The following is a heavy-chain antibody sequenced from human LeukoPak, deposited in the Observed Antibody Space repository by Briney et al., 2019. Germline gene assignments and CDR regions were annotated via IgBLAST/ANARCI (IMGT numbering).Heavy chain of an antibody. CDR3: ARKATTGPTKAAFDI. CDR2: IYYSGSI. Sequence: PSDTLSLTCAVSGYSISSSNYWAWIRQPPGKGLEWIGHIYYSGSIYYNPSLKSRVTMSVDTSKNQFSLKPSSVTAVDTAVYYCARKATTGPTKAAFDIWGQGTMVTVSS. D-gene: IGHD4-17*01. CDR1: GYSISSSNY. V-gene: IGHV4-28*05. J-gene: IGHJ3*02.